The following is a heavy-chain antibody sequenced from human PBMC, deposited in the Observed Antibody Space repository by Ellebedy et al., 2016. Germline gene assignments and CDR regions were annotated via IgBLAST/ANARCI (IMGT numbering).Heavy chain of an antibody. J-gene: IGHJ4*02. V-gene: IGHV3-72*01. D-gene: IGHD4-17*01. CDR2: TRNKANGYIT. CDR1: GFSLSDHY. CDR3: SRFTYGETTFIYYFDY. Sequence: GGSLRLSXAASGFSLSDHYMDWVRQAPGKGLEWVGRTRNKANGYITEYAASVKGRFTISRDDSKSIAYLHMSSLKTEDTAVYYCSRFTYGETTFIYYFDYWGQGTLVTVTS.